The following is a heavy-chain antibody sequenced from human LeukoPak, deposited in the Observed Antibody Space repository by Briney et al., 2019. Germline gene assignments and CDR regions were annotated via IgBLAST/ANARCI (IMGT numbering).Heavy chain of an antibody. Sequence: ASVKLSCKASGYTFTSYGISWVRQAPGQGLEWMGWISAYNGNTNYAQKLQGRVTMTTDTSPSTAYMELRSLRSDDTAVYYCAKGGYDILTGYDSPSDYWGQGTLVTVSS. D-gene: IGHD3-9*01. CDR1: GYTFTSYG. CDR3: AKGGYDILTGYDSPSDY. CDR2: ISAYNGNT. V-gene: IGHV1-18*04. J-gene: IGHJ4*02.